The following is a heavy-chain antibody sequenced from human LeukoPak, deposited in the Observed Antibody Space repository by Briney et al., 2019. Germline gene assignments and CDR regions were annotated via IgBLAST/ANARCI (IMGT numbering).Heavy chain of an antibody. CDR1: GFTFSWYS. D-gene: IGHD6-13*01. V-gene: IGHV3-48*01. J-gene: IGHJ5*02. Sequence: GGSLRLSCAASGFTFSWYSLNWVRQAPGKGLEWVSYISTSSDTKQYADSVKGRFTISRDNDENTVYLQMNSLRAEDTAVYYCAKDQGYSSSWYLPWFDPWGQGTLVTVSS. CDR2: ISTSSDTK. CDR3: AKDQGYSSSWYLPWFDP.